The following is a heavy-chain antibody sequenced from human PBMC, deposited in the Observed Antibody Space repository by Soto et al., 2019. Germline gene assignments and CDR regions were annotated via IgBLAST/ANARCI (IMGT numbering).Heavy chain of an antibody. CDR3: ARDKDFWSGYYPYYYYYMDV. CDR1: GYTFTSYG. V-gene: IGHV1-18*01. Sequence: ASVKVSCKASGYTFTSYGISWVRQAPGQGLEWMGWISAYNGNTNYAQKLQGRVTMTTDTSTSTAYMELRSLRSDDTAVYYCARDKDFWSGYYPYYYYYMDVWGKGTTVTV. D-gene: IGHD3-3*01. CDR2: ISAYNGNT. J-gene: IGHJ6*03.